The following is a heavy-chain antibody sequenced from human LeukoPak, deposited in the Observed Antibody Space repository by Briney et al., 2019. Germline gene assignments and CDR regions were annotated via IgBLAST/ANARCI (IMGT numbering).Heavy chain of an antibody. CDR3: ARYTYYYDSSGYYYDY. CDR2: IKQDGSEK. V-gene: IGHV3-7*01. D-gene: IGHD3-22*01. CDR1: GFTFSSYW. Sequence: GGSLRLSCAASGFTFSSYWMSWVRQAPGKGLEWVANIKQDGSEKYYVDSVKGRFTISRDNAKNSLYLQMNSLRAEDTAVYYCARYTYYYDSSGYYYDYWGQGTLVTVSS. J-gene: IGHJ4*02.